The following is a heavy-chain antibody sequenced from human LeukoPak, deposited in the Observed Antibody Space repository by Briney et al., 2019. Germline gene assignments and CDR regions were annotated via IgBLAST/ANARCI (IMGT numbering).Heavy chain of an antibody. D-gene: IGHD3-10*01. J-gene: IGHJ4*02. V-gene: IGHV4-59*08. CDR1: GRSISSYY. Sequence: PSDTLSLTCSVAGRSISSYYWSWIRQPPGNGLEWIGHIYYSGSTNYNPSLKSRVTISVDTSKNQFFLELSSVTAADTAMYYCARHSPAGSGSDRRPFDYWGQGTLVTVSS. CDR2: IYYSGST. CDR3: ARHSPAGSGSDRRPFDY.